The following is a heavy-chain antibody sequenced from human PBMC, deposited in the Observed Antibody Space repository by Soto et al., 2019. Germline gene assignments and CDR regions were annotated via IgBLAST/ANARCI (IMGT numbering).Heavy chain of an antibody. D-gene: IGHD3-10*01. Sequence: EVRRVESRGGLVKPGGSLRVSCAASGFTFSNAWMNWVRQAPGKGLEWVGLIKTKTDGGTTDFAAPVKGRFTISRDDSENTLYLQLNSLKIEDTAVYYCTRYRAGFYFDYWGQGTLVTVSS. J-gene: IGHJ4*02. V-gene: IGHV3-15*07. CDR1: GFTFSNAW. CDR2: IKTKTDGGTT. CDR3: TRYRAGFYFDY.